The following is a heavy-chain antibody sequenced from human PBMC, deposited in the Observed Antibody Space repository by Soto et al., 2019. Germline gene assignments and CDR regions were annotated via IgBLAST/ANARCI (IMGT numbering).Heavy chain of an antibody. CDR3: AKDRRAGGNSAFYFDF. CDR2: ISATGGGT. J-gene: IGHJ4*02. V-gene: IGHV3-23*01. D-gene: IGHD3-16*01. Sequence: GGSLSLSCAASGFTFISYSMNWVRQAPGKGLEWVSLISATGGGTYYADSVKGRFTISRDNSHNTLYLQVHSLTAEDTAVYYCAKDRRAGGNSAFYFDFWGQGAQVTVSS. CDR1: GFTFISYS.